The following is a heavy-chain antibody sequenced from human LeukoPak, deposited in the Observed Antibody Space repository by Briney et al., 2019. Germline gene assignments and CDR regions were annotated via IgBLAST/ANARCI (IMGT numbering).Heavy chain of an antibody. V-gene: IGHV4-59*01. Sequence: PSVTLSLTCTVSGGSISSYYWSWIRQPPGKGLEWIGYIYYSGSTNYNPSLKSRVTISVDTSKNQFSLKLSSVTAADTAVYYCARAVAAAYWFYPWAQGTLVTVSS. D-gene: IGHD6-13*01. CDR3: ARAVAAAYWFYP. J-gene: IGHJ5*02. CDR2: IYYSGST. CDR1: GGSISSYY.